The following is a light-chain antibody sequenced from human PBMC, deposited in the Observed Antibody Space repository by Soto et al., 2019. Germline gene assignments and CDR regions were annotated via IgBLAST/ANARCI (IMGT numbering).Light chain of an antibody. CDR2: GAS. J-gene: IGKJ4*01. CDR3: QQYGSSPPVT. V-gene: IGKV3-20*01. Sequence: EIVLTQSPGTLSLSPGERATLSCRASQSVSSSYLAWYQQKPGQAPTLLIYGASSRATGIPDRFSGSGSGTDFTLTTSRLEPEDFAVYYCQQYGSSPPVTFGGGTKVEIK. CDR1: QSVSSSY.